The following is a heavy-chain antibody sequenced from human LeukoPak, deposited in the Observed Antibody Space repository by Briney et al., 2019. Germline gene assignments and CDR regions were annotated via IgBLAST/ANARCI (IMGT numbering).Heavy chain of an antibody. Sequence: ASVKVSCKASVGTFSSYTISWVLQAPGQGLEWMGRNIPILGIANYAQKLQGRVTITADKSTSTAYMELSSLRSEDTAVYYCARGPSLGYFDYWGQGTLVTVSS. V-gene: IGHV1-69*02. CDR1: VGTFSSYT. CDR2: NIPILGIA. J-gene: IGHJ4*02. CDR3: ARGPSLGYFDY.